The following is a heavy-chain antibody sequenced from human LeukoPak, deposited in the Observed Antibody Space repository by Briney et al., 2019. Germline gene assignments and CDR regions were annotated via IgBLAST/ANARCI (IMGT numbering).Heavy chain of an antibody. CDR1: GFTFSNYW. J-gene: IGHJ4*02. CDR2: IDQYGRAK. V-gene: IGHV3-7*04. CDR3: ARADSYGSILDY. D-gene: IGHD5-18*01. Sequence: WGSLRLSCAASGFTFSNYWMSWVRQAPGKGLEWVASIDQYGRAKYYVDSVRGRFTFSRDNTKNSLHLQMNSLRAEDTAVYYCARADSYGSILDYWGQGTRVIDSS.